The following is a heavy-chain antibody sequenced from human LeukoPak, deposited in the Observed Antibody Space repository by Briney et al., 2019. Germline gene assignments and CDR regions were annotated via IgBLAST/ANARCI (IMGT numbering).Heavy chain of an antibody. CDR3: ARARIVVVPAAMGGNWFDP. J-gene: IGHJ5*02. CDR1: GYTFTSYG. D-gene: IGHD2-2*01. CDR2: ISAYNGNT. Sequence: ASVKVSCKASGYTFTSYGIGWVRQAPGQGLEWMGWISAYNGNTNYAQKLQGRVTMTADTSTSTAYMELRSLRSDDTAVYYCARARIVVVPAAMGGNWFDPWGQGTLVTVSS. V-gene: IGHV1-18*01.